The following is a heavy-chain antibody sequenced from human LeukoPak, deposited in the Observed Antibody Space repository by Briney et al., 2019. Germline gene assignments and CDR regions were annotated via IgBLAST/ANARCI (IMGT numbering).Heavy chain of an antibody. D-gene: IGHD2-8*01. Sequence: PSETLSLTCTVSGGSISSSSYYWGWIRQPPGKGLEWIGSIYYSGSTYYNPSLKSRVTISVDTSKNQFSLKLSSVTAADTAVYYCARHVSPGGPDDYWGQGTLVTVSS. J-gene: IGHJ4*02. CDR3: ARHVSPGGPDDY. CDR1: GGSISSSSYY. CDR2: IYYSGST. V-gene: IGHV4-39*01.